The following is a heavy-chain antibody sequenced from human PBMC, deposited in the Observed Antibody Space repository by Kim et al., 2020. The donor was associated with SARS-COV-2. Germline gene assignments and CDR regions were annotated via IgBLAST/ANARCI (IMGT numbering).Heavy chain of an antibody. J-gene: IGHJ6*02. V-gene: IGHV4-59*01. Sequence: YNPSRRSRVAISVDPSKNQCSLKLSSVTAADTAVYYCARDVDYYYGMDVWGQGTTVTVSS. CDR3: ARDVDYYYGMDV.